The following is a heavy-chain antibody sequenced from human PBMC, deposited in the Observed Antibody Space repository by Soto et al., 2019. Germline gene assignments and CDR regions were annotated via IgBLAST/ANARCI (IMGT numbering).Heavy chain of an antibody. CDR3: ARDDAAGWFDP. D-gene: IGHD3-10*01. CDR2: ISRSSSTI. J-gene: IGHJ5*02. CDR1: GFTFSSYS. Sequence: EVQLVESGGGLVQPGGFLRLSCAASGFTFSSYSMDWVRQAPGKGLEWVSYISRSSSTIYYADSVKGRFTISRDNAKNSRYLQMHGLRAGDTAVYYCARDDAAGWFDPWGQGPLVTVSS. V-gene: IGHV3-48*01.